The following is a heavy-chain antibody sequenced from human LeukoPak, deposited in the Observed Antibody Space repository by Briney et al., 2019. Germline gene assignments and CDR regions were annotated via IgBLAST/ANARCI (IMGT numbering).Heavy chain of an antibody. Sequence: SETLSLTCTVSGGSISSGSYYWSWIRQPAGKGLEWIGRIYTSGSTNYNPSLKSRVTISVDTSKNQSSLKLSSVTAADTAVYYCAREAGDSGSPGDYWGQGTLVTVSS. V-gene: IGHV4-61*02. J-gene: IGHJ4*02. CDR2: IYTSGST. D-gene: IGHD1-26*01. CDR1: GGSISSGSYY. CDR3: AREAGDSGSPGDY.